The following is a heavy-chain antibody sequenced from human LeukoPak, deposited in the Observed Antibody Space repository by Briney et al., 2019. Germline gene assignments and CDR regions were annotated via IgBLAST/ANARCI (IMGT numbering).Heavy chain of an antibody. CDR1: GGSISSSSFF. Sequence: PSETLSLTCAVSGGSISSSSFFWGWIRQPPGKGLEWIGYIYYSGSSYYNPSLKSRVTISVDTSKNQFSLKLSSVTAADTAVHYCARRSGELLHLWSGKPDYYYGLDVWGQGTTVTVSS. J-gene: IGHJ6*02. D-gene: IGHD3-10*02. CDR2: IYYSGSS. V-gene: IGHV4-30-4*08. CDR3: ARRSGELLHLWSGKPDYYYGLDV.